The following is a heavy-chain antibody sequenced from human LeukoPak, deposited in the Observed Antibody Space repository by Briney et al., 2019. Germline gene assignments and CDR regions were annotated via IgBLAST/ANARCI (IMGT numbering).Heavy chain of an antibody. D-gene: IGHD3-16*01. Sequence: GGSLRLSCAASGFAFRSFSMNWVRQAPGKGLEWLSYIGSSGSTIYYADSVKGRFTISRDNAKNSLYLQLNSLRAEDTAVYYCARDLGVVDYWGQGTLVAVSS. J-gene: IGHJ4*02. V-gene: IGHV3-48*01. CDR2: IGSSGSTI. CDR3: ARDLGVVDY. CDR1: GFAFRSFS.